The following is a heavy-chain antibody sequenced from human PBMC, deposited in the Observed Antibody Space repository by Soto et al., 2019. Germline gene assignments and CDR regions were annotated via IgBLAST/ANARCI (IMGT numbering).Heavy chain of an antibody. CDR2: ISSSSSTI. V-gene: IGHV3-48*01. CDR3: ARPTYYYDSSGPPAY. J-gene: IGHJ4*02. Sequence: GEAVSLSGAAAGFTVRTCGMRWVRQAPGKGLEWVSYISSSSSTIFYTDSVKGRFTVSRDNAKNSLYLQMNSLRAEDTAVYDCARPTYYYDSSGPPAYWGQGT. D-gene: IGHD3-22*01. CDR1: GFTVRTCG.